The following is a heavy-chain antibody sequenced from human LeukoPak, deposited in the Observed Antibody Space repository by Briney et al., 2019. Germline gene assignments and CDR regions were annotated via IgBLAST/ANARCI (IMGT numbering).Heavy chain of an antibody. V-gene: IGHV1-69*04. CDR1: GGTFSSYA. CDR2: IIPILGIA. D-gene: IGHD2-21*01. J-gene: IGHJ6*02. CDR3: ARGVGEEFRYYYYGMDV. Sequence: GSSVKVSCKASGGTFSSYAISWVRQAPGQGLEWMGRIIPILGIANYAQKFQGRVTITADKSTSTAYMELSSLRSEDTAVYYCARGVGEEFRYYYYGMDVWGQGTLVTVSS.